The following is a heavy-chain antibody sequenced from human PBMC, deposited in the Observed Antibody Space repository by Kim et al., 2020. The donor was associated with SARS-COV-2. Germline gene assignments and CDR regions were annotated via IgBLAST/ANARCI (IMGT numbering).Heavy chain of an antibody. CDR3: AKLVSVIAAAGTSPGM. V-gene: IGHV3-30*18. D-gene: IGHD6-13*01. CDR2: ISYDGSNK. Sequence: GGSLRLSCAASGFTFISYGMHWVRQAPGKGLEWVAVISYDGSNKYYADSVKGRFTISRDNSKNTLYLQMNSLRAEDTAVYYCAKLVSVIAAAGTSPGM. CDR1: GFTFISYG. J-gene: IGHJ6*01.